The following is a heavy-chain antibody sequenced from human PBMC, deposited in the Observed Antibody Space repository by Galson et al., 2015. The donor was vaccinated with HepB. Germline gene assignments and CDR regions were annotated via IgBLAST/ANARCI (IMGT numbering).Heavy chain of an antibody. J-gene: IGHJ4*02. V-gene: IGHV3-15*01. CDR1: GFTFTDAW. Sequence: LRLSCAASGFTFTDAWMSWVRQAPGKGLEWVGRFRSKADGGTTDYAAPVKGRFTISRDDSKSMVYLQMNSLKIEDTAVYYCTTGPEKSWSGDFDYWGQGTLVTVSS. CDR3: TTGPEKSWSGDFDY. CDR2: FRSKADGGTT. D-gene: IGHD3-3*01.